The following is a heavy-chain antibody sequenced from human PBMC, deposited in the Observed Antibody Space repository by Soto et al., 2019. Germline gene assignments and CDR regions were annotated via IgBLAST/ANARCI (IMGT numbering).Heavy chain of an antibody. CDR2: ISGGGYT. Sequence: GGSLRLSCEASGFTFSTYAMRWVRQAPGKGLEWVSAISGGGYTYYADSVKGRFTISRDNSKNTLYLQMNSLRAEDTAIYYCVRDIVIVPAASPMGYFDYWGQGALVTVSS. V-gene: IGHV3-23*01. CDR3: VRDIVIVPAASPMGYFDY. D-gene: IGHD2-2*01. J-gene: IGHJ4*02. CDR1: GFTFSTYA.